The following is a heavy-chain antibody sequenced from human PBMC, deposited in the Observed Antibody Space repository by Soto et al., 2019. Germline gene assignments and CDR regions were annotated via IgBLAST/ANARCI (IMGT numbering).Heavy chain of an antibody. CDR2: IGGRDDGT. Sequence: GGSLRLSCAASGFTFNTFDMSWVRQAPGKGLECVSEIGGRDDGTNYADSVKGRFTISRDNSKNTLFLQMNSLRAEDTALYYCTKGAWLDSWGQGTLVTVYS. J-gene: IGHJ4*02. CDR3: TKGAWLDS. V-gene: IGHV3-23*01. CDR1: GFTFNTFD.